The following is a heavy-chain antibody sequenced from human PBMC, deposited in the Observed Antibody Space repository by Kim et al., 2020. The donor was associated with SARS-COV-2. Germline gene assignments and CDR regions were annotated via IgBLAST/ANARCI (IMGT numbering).Heavy chain of an antibody. V-gene: IGHV3-23*01. D-gene: IGHD6-19*01. Sequence: DSVKGRFTISREHSRNTLYLQTNSLRADDTAVYYCAKRLVSTTTWYYFDYWGQGTLVTVSS. CDR3: AKRLVSTTTWYYFDY. J-gene: IGHJ4*02.